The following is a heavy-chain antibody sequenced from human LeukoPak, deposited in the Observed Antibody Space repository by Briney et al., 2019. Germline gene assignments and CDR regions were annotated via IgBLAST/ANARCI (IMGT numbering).Heavy chain of an antibody. CDR1: GYMFTGYY. Sequence: ASVKVSCKASGYMFTGYYIHWVRQAPGQRPEWMAWLNPNNGDTSYAQKFQGRVTMTRDTSISTAYMELSRLRSDDTAVYYCARDCSSTSCYHGFDYWGQGTLVTVSS. J-gene: IGHJ4*02. CDR3: ARDCSSTSCYHGFDY. CDR2: LNPNNGDT. D-gene: IGHD2-2*01. V-gene: IGHV1-2*02.